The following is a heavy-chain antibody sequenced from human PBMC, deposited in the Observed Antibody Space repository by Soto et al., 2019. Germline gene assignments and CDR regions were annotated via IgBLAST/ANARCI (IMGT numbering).Heavy chain of an antibody. CDR1: GYTFTGYC. CDR2: INPNSGGT. J-gene: IGHJ6*02. D-gene: IGHD4-17*01. Sequence: GASVKVSCKASGYTFTGYCMHWVRQAPGQGLEWMGWINPNSGGTNYAQKFQGWVTMTRDTSISTAYMELSRLRSDDTAVYYCARLLTISDYYYGMDVWGQGTTVTVSS. CDR3: ARLLTISDYYYGMDV. V-gene: IGHV1-2*04.